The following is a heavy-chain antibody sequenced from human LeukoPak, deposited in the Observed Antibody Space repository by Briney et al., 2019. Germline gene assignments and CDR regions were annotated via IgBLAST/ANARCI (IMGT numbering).Heavy chain of an antibody. CDR3: ARGGVDFWSGYCSFDY. D-gene: IGHD3-3*01. J-gene: IGHJ4*02. CDR2: INHSGST. Sequence: SSETLSLTCAVYGGSFSGYYWSWIRQPPGKGLEWIGEINHSGSTNYNPSLKSRVTISVDTSMNQFSLKLSSVTAADTAVYYCARGGVDFWSGYCSFDYWGQGTLVTVSS. V-gene: IGHV4-34*01. CDR1: GGSFSGYY.